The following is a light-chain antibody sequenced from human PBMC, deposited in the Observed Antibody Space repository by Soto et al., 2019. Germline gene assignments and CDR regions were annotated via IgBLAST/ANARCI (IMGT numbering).Light chain of an antibody. Sequence: DIQMTQSPSSLSASVGDRVTITCRASQDISNYLNWYQQRPGKAPKLLIYDASNLERGVPSRFSGPPSGPHFTFAITSLQPHDVATSSGQQSDSLPIPFGQGTRLQI. J-gene: IGKJ5*01. CDR3: QQSDSLPIP. V-gene: IGKV1-33*01. CDR1: QDISNY. CDR2: DAS.